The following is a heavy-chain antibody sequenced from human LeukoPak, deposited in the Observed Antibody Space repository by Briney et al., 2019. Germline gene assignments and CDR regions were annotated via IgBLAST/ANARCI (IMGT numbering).Heavy chain of an antibody. CDR1: GYTFTGYY. CDR2: INPNSGGT. V-gene: IGHV1-2*02. D-gene: IGHD6-13*01. Sequence: ASVKVSCKASGYTFTGYYMHWVRQAPGQGLDWMGWINPNSGGTNYAQKFQGRVTMTRDTSISTAYMELSRLRSDDTAVYYCARDSGRRAAADFDYWGQGTLVTVSS. CDR3: ARDSGRRAAADFDY. J-gene: IGHJ4*02.